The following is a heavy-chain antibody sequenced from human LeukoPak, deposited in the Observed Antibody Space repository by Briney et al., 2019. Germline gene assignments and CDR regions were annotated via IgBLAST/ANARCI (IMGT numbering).Heavy chain of an antibody. Sequence: GGSLRLSCAASGFIFTSQAMNWVRQAPGKGLEWVATITGSGASTYYADSVKGRFTISRDNSKNTVDLQILSLRVEDTALYYCARNADLDNWGQGILVTVSS. V-gene: IGHV3-23*01. D-gene: IGHD2-8*01. CDR2: ITGSGAST. CDR1: GFIFTSQA. CDR3: ARNADLDN. J-gene: IGHJ4*02.